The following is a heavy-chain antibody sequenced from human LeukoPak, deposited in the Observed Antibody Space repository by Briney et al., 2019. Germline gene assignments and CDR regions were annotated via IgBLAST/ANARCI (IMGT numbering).Heavy chain of an antibody. D-gene: IGHD2-15*01. CDR1: GFTFSSYA. J-gene: IGHJ6*02. Sequence: PGGSLRLSCAASGFTFSSYAMSWVRQAPGKGLEWVSAISGSGGSTYYADSVKGRFTISRDNSKNTLYLQMNSLRAEDTAVYYCARDTLGKYCSGGSCYVASDYGMDVWGQGTTVTVSS. CDR2: ISGSGGST. CDR3: ARDTLGKYCSGGSCYVASDYGMDV. V-gene: IGHV3-23*01.